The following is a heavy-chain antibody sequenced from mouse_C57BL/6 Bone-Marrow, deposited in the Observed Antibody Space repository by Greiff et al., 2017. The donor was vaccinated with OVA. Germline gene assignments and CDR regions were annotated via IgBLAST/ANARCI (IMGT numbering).Heavy chain of an antibody. V-gene: IGHV1-54*01. CDR2: INPGSGGT. CDR3: ARSGYSLYYAKDY. J-gene: IGHJ4*01. CDR1: GYAFTDYL. Sequence: VQLQQSGAELVRPGTSVKVSCKASGYAFTDYLIEWVKQRPGQGLEWIGVINPGSGGTNYNEKFMGKATLSVDKSSSTAYMPLSSLTSEDSAVDVCARSGYSLYYAKDYWGQGNAVTVTS. D-gene: IGHD2-12*01.